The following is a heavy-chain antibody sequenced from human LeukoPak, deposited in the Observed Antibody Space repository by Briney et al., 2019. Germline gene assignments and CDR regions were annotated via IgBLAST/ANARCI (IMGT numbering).Heavy chain of an antibody. CDR2: IYYSGST. J-gene: IGHJ4*02. Sequence: PSETLSLTCTVSGGSISSYYWSWIRQPPGKGLEWIGYIYYSGSTNYNPSLKSRVTISVGTSKNQFSLKLSSVTAADTAVYYCARHSDGNDSSGYYYWGQGTLVTVSS. CDR1: GGSISSYY. D-gene: IGHD3-22*01. V-gene: IGHV4-59*08. CDR3: ARHSDGNDSSGYYY.